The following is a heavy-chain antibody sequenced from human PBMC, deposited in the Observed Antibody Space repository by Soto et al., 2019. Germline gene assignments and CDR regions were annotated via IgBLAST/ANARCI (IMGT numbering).Heavy chain of an antibody. J-gene: IGHJ6*01. D-gene: IGHD6-13*01. CDR1: GFTFSDCA. V-gene: IGHV3-23*01. Sequence: EEHLLESGGGLVQPGGSLRLSCAASGFTFSDCAMTWVRQAPGKGLEWVSGISSSGGNTYYADSVKGRFTITRDNSKNTLSLQMDSLRAEDTAVYYCAKNGASSKTWYMWYYALDVW. CDR3: AKNGASSKTWYMWYYALDV. CDR2: ISSSGGNT.